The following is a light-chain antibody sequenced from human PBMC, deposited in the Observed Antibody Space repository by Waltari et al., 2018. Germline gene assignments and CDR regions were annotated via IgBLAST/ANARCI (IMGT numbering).Light chain of an antibody. CDR3: QQRTNWPLT. J-gene: IGKJ4*01. CDR1: QTLTTS. CDR2: DAS. Sequence: EIVLTQSPGTLSLSPGERATLSCRASQTLTTSLAWYQQRPGQAPRLLIYDASKRATGIPARFRGSGSGTDFSLTISSLEPEDFAVYYGQQRTNWPLTFGGGTKVEIK. V-gene: IGKV3-11*01.